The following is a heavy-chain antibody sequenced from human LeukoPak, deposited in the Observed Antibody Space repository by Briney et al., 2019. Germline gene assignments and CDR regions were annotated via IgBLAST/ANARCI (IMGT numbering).Heavy chain of an antibody. J-gene: IGHJ4*02. CDR1: GFTSSSYG. CDR3: AKDRHYGSGSLGY. CDR2: IRYDGSNK. V-gene: IGHV3-30*02. Sequence: GGSLRLSCAASGFTSSSYGMHWVRQAPGKGLEWVAFIRYDGSNKYYADSVKGRFTISRDNSKNTLYLQMNSLRAEDTAVYYCAKDRHYGSGSLGYWGQGTLVTVSS. D-gene: IGHD3-10*01.